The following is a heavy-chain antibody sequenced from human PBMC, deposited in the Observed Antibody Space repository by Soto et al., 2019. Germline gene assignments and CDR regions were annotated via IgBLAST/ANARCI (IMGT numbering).Heavy chain of an antibody. CDR3: ARGAVDDPNGGVGYFDY. Sequence: QVQLVQSGAEVKKPGSSVKVSCKASGGTFSSYAISWVRQAPGQGLEWMGGIIPIFGTANYAQKFQGRVTITADESTSTAYMELSSLRSEDTAVYYCARGAVDDPNGGVGYFDYWGQGTLVTVSS. V-gene: IGHV1-69*01. CDR1: GGTFSSYA. J-gene: IGHJ4*02. D-gene: IGHD6-19*01. CDR2: IIPIFGTA.